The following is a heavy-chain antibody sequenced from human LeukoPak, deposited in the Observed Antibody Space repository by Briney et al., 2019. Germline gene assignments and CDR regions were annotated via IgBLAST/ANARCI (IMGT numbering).Heavy chain of an antibody. CDR1: GGSISSYY. V-gene: IGHV4-4*07. CDR3: ARASHDYVWGSYPNDAFDI. CDR2: IYTSGST. J-gene: IGHJ3*02. D-gene: IGHD3-16*02. Sequence: SETLSLTCTVSGGSISSYYWSWIRQPAGKGLEWIGRIYTSGSTKYNPSLTSRVNMSVDTSKNQFSLKLSSVTAADTAVYYCARASHDYVWGSYPNDAFDIWGQGTMVTVSS.